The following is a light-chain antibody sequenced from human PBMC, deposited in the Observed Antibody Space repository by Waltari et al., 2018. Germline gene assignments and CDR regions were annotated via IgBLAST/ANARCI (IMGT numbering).Light chain of an antibody. CDR3: LQDYTYPMT. CDR1: QDIRND. CDR2: ATS. J-gene: IGKJ1*01. Sequence: AIQMNQSPSSLYASVGDRVTITSRASQDIRNDLGWYNQKPGQAPKLLISATSTVQSGVQSSFSGSGSGTDFSLTINSLQAEDFATYYCLQDYTYPMTFGQGTKVEVK. V-gene: IGKV1-6*01.